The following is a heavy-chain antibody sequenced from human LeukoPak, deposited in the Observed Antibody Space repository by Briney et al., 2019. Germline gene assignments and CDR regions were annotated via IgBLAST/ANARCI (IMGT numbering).Heavy chain of an antibody. CDR1: GFTFSNAW. J-gene: IGHJ4*02. CDR2: IKSKTDGGTT. CDR3: TADAIVVVPAAMGE. D-gene: IGHD2-2*01. Sequence: GGSLRLSCAASGFTFSNAWMSWVRQAPGKGLEWVGRIKSKTDGGTTDYAAPVKGRFTISRDDSKNTLHLQMNSLKTEDTAVYYCTADAIVVVPAAMGEWGQGTLVTVSS. V-gene: IGHV3-15*01.